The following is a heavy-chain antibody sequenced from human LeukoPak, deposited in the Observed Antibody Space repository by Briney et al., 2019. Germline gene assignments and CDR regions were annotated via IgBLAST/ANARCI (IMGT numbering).Heavy chain of an antibody. D-gene: IGHD5-18*01. CDR1: GYTFTSYA. CDR3: ARDQGYSYGYFGY. J-gene: IGHJ4*02. CDR2: INAGNGNT. Sequence: ASVKVSCKASGYTFTSYAMHWVRQAPGQRLEWMGWINAGNGNTKYSQKFQGRVTITRDTSASTAYMELSSLRSEDTVVYYCARDQGYSYGYFGYWGQGTLVTVSS. V-gene: IGHV1-3*01.